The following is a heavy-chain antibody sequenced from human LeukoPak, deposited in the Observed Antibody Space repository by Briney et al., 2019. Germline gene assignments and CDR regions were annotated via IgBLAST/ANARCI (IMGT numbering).Heavy chain of an antibody. J-gene: IGHJ5*02. CDR1: GYTFTGYY. CDR3: ARDGGRITIFGVVGWFDP. CDR2: INPNSGGT. D-gene: IGHD3-3*01. Sequence: GASVKVSCKASGYTFTGYYMHWVRQAPGQGLEWMGWINPNSGGTNYAQKFQGRVTMTRDTSISTAYMELSRLRSDDTAVYYCARDGGRITIFGVVGWFDPWGQRTLVTVSS. V-gene: IGHV1-2*02.